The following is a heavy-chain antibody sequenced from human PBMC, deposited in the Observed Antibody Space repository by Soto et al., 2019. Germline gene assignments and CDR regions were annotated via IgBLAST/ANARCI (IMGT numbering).Heavy chain of an antibody. CDR1: GGSILDSTYY. D-gene: IGHD3-22*01. Sequence: QLLLQESGPGLVKPSETLSLTCTVSGGSILDSTYYWAWIRQSPGKGLEWIGTIFYSGGTFYTPSLESRVTMSGDTSNNQFSLKLSSVTAADTAVYYCARQASGYYYGWFDPWGQGNLVTVSS. CDR2: IFYSGGT. V-gene: IGHV4-39*01. J-gene: IGHJ5*02. CDR3: ARQASGYYYGWFDP.